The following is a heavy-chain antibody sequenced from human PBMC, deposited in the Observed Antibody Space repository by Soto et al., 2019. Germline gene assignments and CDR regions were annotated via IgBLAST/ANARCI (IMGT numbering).Heavy chain of an antibody. J-gene: IGHJ6*02. V-gene: IGHV4-30-2*01. CDR1: GGSISSGGYS. CDR2: IYHSGST. D-gene: IGHD3-10*01. CDR3: ARGYGSGSYYYYYYGVDV. Sequence: PSETLSLTCAVSGGSISSGGYSWSWIRQPPGKGLEWIGYIYHSGSTYYNPSLKSRVTISIDRSKNQFSLKLSSVTAAGTAVYYCARGYGSGSYYYYYYGVDVWGQGTTVTVSS.